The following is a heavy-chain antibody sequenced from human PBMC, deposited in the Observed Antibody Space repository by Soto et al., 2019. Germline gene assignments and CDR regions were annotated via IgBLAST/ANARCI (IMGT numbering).Heavy chain of an antibody. Sequence: SETLSLTCAVYGGSFSGYYWSWIRQPPGKGLEWIGEINHSGSTNYNPSLKSRVTISVDTSKNQFSLKLSSVTAADTAVYYCARGKWGYSSSWYAGKKNWFDPWGQGTLVT. CDR1: GGSFSGYY. CDR2: INHSGST. J-gene: IGHJ5*02. D-gene: IGHD6-13*01. CDR3: ARGKWGYSSSWYAGKKNWFDP. V-gene: IGHV4-34*01.